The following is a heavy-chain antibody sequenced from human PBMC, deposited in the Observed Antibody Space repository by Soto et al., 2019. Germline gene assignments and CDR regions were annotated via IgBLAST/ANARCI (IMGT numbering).Heavy chain of an antibody. V-gene: IGHV1-8*01. J-gene: IGHJ5*02. CDR3: AKPYYNAWFLFTA. CDR1: GYTFTNFD. CDR2: INPNSDTT. D-gene: IGHD3-10*01. Sequence: ASVKVSCKASGYTFTNFDIHWVRQATGQGLEWMGWINPNSDTTNYAQKFQDRVTMTRNTSIDTAYMEVSSLRSEDTAIYYCAKPYYNAWFLFTAWGQGTLVTVPS.